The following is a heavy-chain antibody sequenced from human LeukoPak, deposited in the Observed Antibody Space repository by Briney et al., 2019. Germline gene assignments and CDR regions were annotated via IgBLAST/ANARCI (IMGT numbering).Heavy chain of an antibody. V-gene: IGHV3-23*01. CDR2: ISGSSDST. D-gene: IGHD2-15*01. Sequence: GGSLRLSCAASGFTFSTYAMSWVRQAPGKGLEWVSTISGSSDSTYYTDSVKGRFTISRDNSKNTVYLQMNSLRAEDTAVYYCAEDVVVVVAAKPGIWGQGTLVTVSS. CDR3: AEDVVVVVAAKPGI. J-gene: IGHJ4*02. CDR1: GFTFSTYA.